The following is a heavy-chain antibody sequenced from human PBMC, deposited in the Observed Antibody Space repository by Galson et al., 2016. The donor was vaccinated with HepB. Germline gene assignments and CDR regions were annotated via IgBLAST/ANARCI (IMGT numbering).Heavy chain of an antibody. CDR1: GFSFSDTF. V-gene: IGHV3-30*18. CDR2: ISNDGNNK. D-gene: IGHD3-3*01. CDR3: VKWSRRPIRSPEY. Sequence: SLRLSCAASGFSFSDTFMHWVRQAPGRGLEWVAVISNDGNNKYYADAVKGRFSISRDNSKNTVSLQMNSLRPEDTAMFYCVKWSRRPIRSPEYWGQGTLVTVSS. J-gene: IGHJ4*02.